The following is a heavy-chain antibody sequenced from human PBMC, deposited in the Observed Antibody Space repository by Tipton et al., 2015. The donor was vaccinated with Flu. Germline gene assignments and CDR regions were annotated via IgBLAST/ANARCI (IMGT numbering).Heavy chain of an antibody. J-gene: IGHJ3*02. CDR2: MYYSGST. D-gene: IGHD2-8*01. CDR1: GGSISSGGYY. Sequence: TLSLTCTVSGGSISSGGYYWGWIRQHPGKGLEWIGYMYYSGSTYYNPSLKSRVTISVDTSKNQFSLKLSSVTAADTAVYYCVRDVYGTDAFEIWGQGTKVTVSS. CDR3: VRDVYGTDAFEI. V-gene: IGHV4-31*03.